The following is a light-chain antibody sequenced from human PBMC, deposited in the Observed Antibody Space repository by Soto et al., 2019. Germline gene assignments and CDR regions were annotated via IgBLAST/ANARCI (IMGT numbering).Light chain of an antibody. CDR2: DAS. Sequence: ETVLTQSPATLSLSPGEGATLSCRASQSVSNYLAWYQQKPGQAPRLLIYDASKRATGIPARFSGSGSGTDFTLTISSLEPEDFAIYYCQQRSNWPLTFGGGTKVDIK. J-gene: IGKJ4*01. CDR3: QQRSNWPLT. V-gene: IGKV3-11*01. CDR1: QSVSNY.